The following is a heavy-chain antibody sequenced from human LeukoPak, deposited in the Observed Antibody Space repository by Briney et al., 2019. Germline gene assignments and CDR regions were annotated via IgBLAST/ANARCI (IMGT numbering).Heavy chain of an antibody. CDR2: IYPGDSGT. Sequence: GESLKISCRGSGYSFTTYWIGWVGQMPGKGLEWMGIIYPGDSGTRYTPSFQGQVTMSADKSINTAYLQWSSLKASDTAMYYCARRQGCSSTSCPPDYWGQGTLVTVSP. D-gene: IGHD2-2*01. CDR1: GYSFTTYW. J-gene: IGHJ4*02. V-gene: IGHV5-51*01. CDR3: ARRQGCSSTSCPPDY.